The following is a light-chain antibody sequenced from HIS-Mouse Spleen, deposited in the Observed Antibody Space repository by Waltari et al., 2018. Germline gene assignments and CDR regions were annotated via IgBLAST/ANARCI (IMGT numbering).Light chain of an antibody. CDR1: PGISSA. CDR3: QQFNSYPYST. CDR2: DAS. J-gene: IGKJ4*01. V-gene: IGKV1-13*02. Sequence: AIQLTQSPSSLSASVGDRVTITCRASPGISSALAWYQQKPGKAPKLLIYDASSLESGVPSRFSGSGSGTDFTLTISSLQPEDFATYYCQQFNSYPYSTFGGGTKVEIK.